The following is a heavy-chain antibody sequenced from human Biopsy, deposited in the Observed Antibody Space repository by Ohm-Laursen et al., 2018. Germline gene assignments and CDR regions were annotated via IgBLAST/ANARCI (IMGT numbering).Heavy chain of an antibody. V-gene: IGHV4-59*01. Sequence: GTLSLTCSVSGGSIISYYWTWIRQPPGKGLERIGYVYYTGSTDYNPSLQSRVTISVDTSKNHFSLRLRSVTPADAAIYYCARDRGYYSDRSVPGYFDLWGRGALVTVSS. CDR3: ARDRGYYSDRSVPGYFDL. J-gene: IGHJ2*01. D-gene: IGHD3-22*01. CDR2: VYYTGST. CDR1: GGSIISYY.